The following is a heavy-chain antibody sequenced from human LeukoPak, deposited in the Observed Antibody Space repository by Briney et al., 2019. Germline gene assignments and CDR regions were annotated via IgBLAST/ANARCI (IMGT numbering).Heavy chain of an antibody. CDR3: ARGTIPTSGAFDI. J-gene: IGHJ3*02. Sequence: SETLSLTCTVSGGSISSSSYYWGWIRQPPGKGLEWIGSIYYSGGTYYNPSLKSRVTISVDTSKNQFSLKLSSVTAADTAVYYCARGTIPTSGAFDIWGQGTMVTVSS. CDR1: GGSISSSSYY. V-gene: IGHV4-39*07. D-gene: IGHD3-10*01. CDR2: IYYSGGT.